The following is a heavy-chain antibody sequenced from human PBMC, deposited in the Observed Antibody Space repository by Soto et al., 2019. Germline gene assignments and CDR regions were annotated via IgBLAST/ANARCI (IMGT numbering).Heavy chain of an antibody. D-gene: IGHD1-26*01. Sequence: SLRLSCAASGFTFSSYGMHWVRQAPGKGLEWVAVISYDGSNKYYADSVKGRFTISRDNSKNTLYLQMNSLRAEDTAVYYCAKDLVGYSGSYFYYYYGMDVWGQGTTVTVSS. CDR3: AKDLVGYSGSYFYYYYGMDV. V-gene: IGHV3-30*18. J-gene: IGHJ6*02. CDR2: ISYDGSNK. CDR1: GFTFSSYG.